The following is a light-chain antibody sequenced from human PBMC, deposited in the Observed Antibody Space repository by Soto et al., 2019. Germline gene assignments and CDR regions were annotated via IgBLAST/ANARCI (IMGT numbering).Light chain of an antibody. CDR2: AAS. J-gene: IGKJ1*01. V-gene: IGKV1-9*01. CDR1: QGISSY. Sequence: DIQFTHSPSSLSESVVDRVTITFLASQGISSYLAWYQQKPGKAPKLLIYAASSLQSGVPSRFSGSGSGTDFTLTISSLQPDDFATYYCQQYNSYPGKKFGQGTKVDIK. CDR3: QQYNSYPGKK.